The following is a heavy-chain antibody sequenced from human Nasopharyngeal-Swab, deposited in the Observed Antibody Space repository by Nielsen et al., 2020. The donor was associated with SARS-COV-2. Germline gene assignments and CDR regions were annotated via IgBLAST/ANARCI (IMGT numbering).Heavy chain of an antibody. CDR2: ISSSGSTI. Sequence: GESLKIACAASGFTFRDYYMSWIRQAPGKGLEWVSYISSSGSTIYYADSVKGRFTISRDNATNSLYLKMNSLRAEDTAVYYCATGYGGVDYWGQGTLVTVSS. CDR3: ATGYGGVDY. J-gene: IGHJ4*02. CDR1: GFTFRDYY. V-gene: IGHV3-11*01. D-gene: IGHD3-10*01.